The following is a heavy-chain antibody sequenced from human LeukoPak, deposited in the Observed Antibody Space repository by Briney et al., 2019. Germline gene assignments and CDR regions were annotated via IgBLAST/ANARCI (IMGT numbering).Heavy chain of an antibody. J-gene: IGHJ4*02. Sequence: SETLSLTCTVSGGSISSYYWGWIRQPPGKGLEWIGYIYYSGSTNYNPSLKSRVTISVDTSKNQFSLKLSSVTAADTAVYYCARARAYYDSSGFDYWGQGTLVTVSS. CDR3: ARARAYYDSSGFDY. CDR1: GGSISSYY. V-gene: IGHV4-59*01. D-gene: IGHD3-22*01. CDR2: IYYSGST.